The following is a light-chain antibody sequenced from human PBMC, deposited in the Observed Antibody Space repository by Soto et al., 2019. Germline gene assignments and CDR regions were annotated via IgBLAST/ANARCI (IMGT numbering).Light chain of an antibody. V-gene: IGLV1-44*01. CDR1: SPNIGSNI. Sequence: QSVLTQSPSASGTPGQRVTISCSGSSPNIGSNIVNWYQQLPGTAPKLLIYSNDQRPSGVPARFSGSKSGTSASLAISGLQSEDEADYFCAAWDDSLNVVAFGGGTKLTVL. J-gene: IGLJ2*01. CDR2: SND. CDR3: AAWDDSLNVVA.